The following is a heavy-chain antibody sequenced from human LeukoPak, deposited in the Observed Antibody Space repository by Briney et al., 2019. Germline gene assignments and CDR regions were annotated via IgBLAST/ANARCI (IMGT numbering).Heavy chain of an antibody. Sequence: VGSLRLSCAASGFTFRTTWMHWVRQAPGKGLVWVSRINTDGTTTYADSVQGRFTIFRDNTKNTLYLQMDSLRVEDTAVYYCGRDRNYSIDYWGQGTLVTVSS. J-gene: IGHJ4*02. CDR1: GFTFRTTW. CDR2: INTDGTT. V-gene: IGHV3-74*01. CDR3: GRDRNYSIDY. D-gene: IGHD2-15*01.